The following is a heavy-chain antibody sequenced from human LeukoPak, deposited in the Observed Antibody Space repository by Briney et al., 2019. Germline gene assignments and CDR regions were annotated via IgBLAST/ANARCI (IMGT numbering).Heavy chain of an antibody. J-gene: IGHJ4*02. Sequence: PGGSLRLSCAASGFTFSSYWMHWVRQAPGKVLVGVSRINDDGRSTSYADSVKGRFTISRDNAKNTLYLQMNSLRAEDTAVYYCARHPGVGATMSWGQGTLVTVSS. CDR2: INDDGRST. V-gene: IGHV3-74*01. D-gene: IGHD1-26*01. CDR1: GFTFSSYW. CDR3: ARHPGVGATMS.